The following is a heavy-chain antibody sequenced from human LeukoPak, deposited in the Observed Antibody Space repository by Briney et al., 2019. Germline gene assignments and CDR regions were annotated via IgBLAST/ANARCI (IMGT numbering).Heavy chain of an antibody. CDR2: IHYSGST. D-gene: IGHD4-17*01. CDR1: GGSISSGNYY. J-gene: IGHJ5*02. Sequence: SQTLSLTCTVSGGSISSGNYYWNWIRQPPGKGLECIGYIHYSGSTYYNPSLKSRVTIAVDTSKNQFSLKLSSVTAADTAVYYCVRGRGTAVTTGNWFDPWGQGTLVTVSS. CDR3: VRGRGTAVTTGNWFDP. V-gene: IGHV4-30-4*01.